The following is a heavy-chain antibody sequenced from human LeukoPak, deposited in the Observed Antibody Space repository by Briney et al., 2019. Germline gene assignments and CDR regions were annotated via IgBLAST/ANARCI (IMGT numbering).Heavy chain of an antibody. CDR3: AKGSIQLWLDNWFDP. D-gene: IGHD5-18*01. V-gene: IGHV3-30-3*01. CDR1: GFTFSSYA. CDR2: ISYDGSNK. Sequence: GRSLRLSCAASGFTFSSYAMHWVRQAPGKGLEWVAVISYDGSNKYYADSVKGRFTISRDNSKNTLYLQMNSLRAEDTAVYYCAKGSIQLWLDNWFDPWGQGTLVTVSS. J-gene: IGHJ5*02.